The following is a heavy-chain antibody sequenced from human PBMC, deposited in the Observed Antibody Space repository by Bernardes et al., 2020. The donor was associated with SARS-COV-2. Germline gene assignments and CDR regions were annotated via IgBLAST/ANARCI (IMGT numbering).Heavy chain of an antibody. CDR2: IKQDGSEK. Sequence: GGSLRLSRAASGFTFSSYWMSWVRQAPGKGLEWVANIKQDGSEKYYVDSVKGRFTISRDNAKNSLYLQMNSLRAEDTAVYYCARDGSLGTTPSDYWGQGTLVTVSS. CDR1: GFTFSSYW. V-gene: IGHV3-7*01. J-gene: IGHJ4*02. CDR3: ARDGSLGTTPSDY. D-gene: IGHD1-7*01.